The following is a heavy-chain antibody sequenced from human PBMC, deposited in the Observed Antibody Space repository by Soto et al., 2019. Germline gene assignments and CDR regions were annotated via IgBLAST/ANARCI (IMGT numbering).Heavy chain of an antibody. CDR3: ARGPHQLDRTRY. J-gene: IGHJ4*02. D-gene: IGHD1-1*01. V-gene: IGHV1-46*01. Sequence: ASVKVSCKASGYTFTSYYMHWVRQAPGQGLEWMGIINPSGGTANYAQKFQGRVTITADESTSTAYMELSSLRSEDTAVYYCARGPHQLDRTRYWGQGTLVTVSS. CDR2: INPSGGTA. CDR1: GYTFTSYY.